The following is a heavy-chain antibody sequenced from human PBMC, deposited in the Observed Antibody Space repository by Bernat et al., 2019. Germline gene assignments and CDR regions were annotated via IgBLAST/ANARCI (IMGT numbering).Heavy chain of an antibody. CDR1: GFTFSSYA. CDR3: AKDFRYQLLTDY. CDR2: INGSGGST. J-gene: IGHJ4*02. V-gene: IGHV3-23*01. D-gene: IGHD2-2*01. Sequence: EVQLLESGGGLVQPGGSLRLSCAASGFTFSSYAMSWVRQAPGKGLEWVSAINGSGGSTYYADSVKGRFTISRDNSKNTLYLQMNSLRAEDTAVYYCAKDFRYQLLTDYWGQGTLVTVSS.